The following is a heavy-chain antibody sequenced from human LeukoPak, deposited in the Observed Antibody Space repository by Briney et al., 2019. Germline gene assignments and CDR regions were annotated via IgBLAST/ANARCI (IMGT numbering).Heavy chain of an antibody. D-gene: IGHD2-21*01. J-gene: IGHJ4*02. CDR2: IKSRTDGGTT. Sequence: GGSLGLSCAASGLTFSNAWMSWVRQAPGKGLEWVGRIKSRTDGGTTDYAAPVKGRFTISRDESKNTLYLQMNSLKTEDTAVYYCTTGVLWFDYWGQGTLVTVSS. CDR1: GLTFSNAW. CDR3: TTGVLWFDY. V-gene: IGHV3-15*01.